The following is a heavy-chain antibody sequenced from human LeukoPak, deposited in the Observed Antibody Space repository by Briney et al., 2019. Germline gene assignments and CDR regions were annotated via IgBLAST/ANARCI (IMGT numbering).Heavy chain of an antibody. Sequence: SETLSLTCIVSGGSISNYYWSWIRQPAGKRLEWIGRIYTSGSTNYNPSLKSRVTMSVDTSKNQFSLRLTSVTAADTAVYYCARALPHCSGGSCYSFDYWGQGTLVTVSS. CDR3: ARALPHCSGGSCYSFDY. D-gene: IGHD2-15*01. CDR1: GGSISNYY. J-gene: IGHJ4*02. V-gene: IGHV4-4*07. CDR2: IYTSGST.